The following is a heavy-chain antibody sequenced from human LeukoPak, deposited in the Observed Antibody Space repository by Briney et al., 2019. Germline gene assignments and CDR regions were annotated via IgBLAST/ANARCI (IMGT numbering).Heavy chain of an antibody. D-gene: IGHD6-19*01. CDR2: IHYSGST. CDR3: AREMYSSSSPFDP. V-gene: IGHV4-59*01. J-gene: IGHJ5*02. CDR1: GGSISSYY. Sequence: SEALSLTCTVSGGSISSYYWSWIRQPPGKGLECIGYIHYSGSTNYNPSLKSRVTISVDTSKNQFSLKLSSVTAADTAVYYCAREMYSSSSPFDPWGQGTLVTVSS.